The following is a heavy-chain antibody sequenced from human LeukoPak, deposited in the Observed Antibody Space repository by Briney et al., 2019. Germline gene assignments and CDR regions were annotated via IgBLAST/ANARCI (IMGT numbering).Heavy chain of an antibody. CDR3: ARGTSIGDYYDSSGYYEDFDY. CDR1: GFTFSSYS. J-gene: IGHJ4*02. CDR2: ISISSSDI. D-gene: IGHD3-22*01. Sequence: GGSLRLSCAASGFTFSSYSMNGVRQSPGKGLHWVSSISISSSDIYYAHSAQGRFTIPRDNDKNSLYLQMNSLRAEDTAVYYCARGTSIGDYYDSSGYYEDFDYWGQGTLVTVSS. V-gene: IGHV3-21*01.